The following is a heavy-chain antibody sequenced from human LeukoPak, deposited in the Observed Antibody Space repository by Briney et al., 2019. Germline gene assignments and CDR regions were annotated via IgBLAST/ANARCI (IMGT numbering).Heavy chain of an antibody. CDR1: GFTFSSYG. Sequence: GRSLRLSCAASGFTFSSYGMHWVRQAPGKGLEWVAVISYDGSNKYYADSVKGRFTISRDNSKNTLYLQMNSLRAEDTAVYYCARDLSGYYTYDYWGQGTLVTVSS. J-gene: IGHJ4*02. CDR3: ARDLSGYYTYDY. V-gene: IGHV3-30*03. D-gene: IGHD3-3*01. CDR2: ISYDGSNK.